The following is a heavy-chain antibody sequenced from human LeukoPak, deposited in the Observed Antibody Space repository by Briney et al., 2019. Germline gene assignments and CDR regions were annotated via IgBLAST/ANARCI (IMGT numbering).Heavy chain of an antibody. V-gene: IGHV3-23*01. CDR1: GFTFSRYA. J-gene: IGHJ4*02. CDR2: ISGSGGST. D-gene: IGHD4-17*01. CDR3: ATSIGDYDPY. Sequence: GGSLKLSCAASGFTFSRYAMSWVRQAPGKGLEWVSAISGSGGSTHYADSVEGRFTISRDNSKNTLYLQINSLRAEDTALYYCATSIGDYDPYWGQGTLVTVSS.